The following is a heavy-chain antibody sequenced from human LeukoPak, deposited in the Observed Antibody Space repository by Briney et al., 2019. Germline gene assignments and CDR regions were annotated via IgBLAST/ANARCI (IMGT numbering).Heavy chain of an antibody. CDR2: ITNDGTSV. V-gene: IGHV3-74*01. CDR1: AFTFSSYW. J-gene: IGHJ6*02. Sequence: GGSLRLSCTASAFTFSSYWMHWVRQAPGKGLVWVSRITNDGTSVDYADSVKGRFTISRHNSKNTLYLQMSSLRAEDTAVYFCARSAARLRYYYAMDVWGQGTTVTVCS. D-gene: IGHD6-6*01. CDR3: ARSAARLRYYYAMDV.